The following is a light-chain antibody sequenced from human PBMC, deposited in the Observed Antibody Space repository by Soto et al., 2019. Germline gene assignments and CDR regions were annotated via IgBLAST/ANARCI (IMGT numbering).Light chain of an antibody. J-gene: IGKJ4*01. V-gene: IGKV3-11*01. CDR3: QQRAKWPPT. CDR1: QSVTGS. CDR2: RAS. Sequence: EIVLTQSPATLSLSPGERATVSCRASQSVTGSVAWYQQKPGQSPRLLIYRASDRASGIPARFTGSGSGTDFTLTISSLEPEDFAMYYCQQRAKWPPTFGGGTKVEIK.